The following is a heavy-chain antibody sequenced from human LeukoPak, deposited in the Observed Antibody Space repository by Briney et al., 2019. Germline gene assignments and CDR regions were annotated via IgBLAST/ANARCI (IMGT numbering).Heavy chain of an antibody. CDR3: ARVDEDGFDY. CDR2: ISTYNGNT. Sequence: GASVKVSCKASGGTFSSYAISWVRQAPGQGLELMGWISTYNGNTNYAQKLQGRGTMTTDTSTSTAYMELRSLRSDDTAVYYCARVDEDGFDYWGQGTLVTVSS. J-gene: IGHJ4*02. V-gene: IGHV1-18*01. CDR1: GGTFSSYA.